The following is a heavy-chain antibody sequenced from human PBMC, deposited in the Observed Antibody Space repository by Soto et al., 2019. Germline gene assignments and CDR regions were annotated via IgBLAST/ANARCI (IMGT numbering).Heavy chain of an antibody. Sequence: SETLSLTCTVSGGSISSYYWSWIRQPPGKGLEWIGYIYYTGTTNYNPSLKSRVTISLDTSMNQFSLNLTSLTAADTAIYYCARANWYSEYWGQGTLVTVSS. CDR1: GGSISSYY. D-gene: IGHD7-27*01. CDR2: IYYTGTT. CDR3: ARANWYSEY. V-gene: IGHV4-59*01. J-gene: IGHJ4*02.